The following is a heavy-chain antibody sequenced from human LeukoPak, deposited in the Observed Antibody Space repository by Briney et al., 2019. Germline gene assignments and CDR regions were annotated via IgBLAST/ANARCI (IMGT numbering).Heavy chain of an antibody. V-gene: IGHV5-51*01. CDR1: GYSFTSYW. J-gene: IGHJ6*04. CDR3: AGSTNPSRRYSMDV. CDR2: IYPGDSDT. D-gene: IGHD2-15*01. Sequence: PGESLKISCKGSGYSFTSYWIGWVRPMPGKGLEWMGIIYPGDSDTRYSPSFQGQVTISADKSIRTAYLHWRRQEASETAMYYCAGSTNPSRRYSMDVWGEETTVTVSS.